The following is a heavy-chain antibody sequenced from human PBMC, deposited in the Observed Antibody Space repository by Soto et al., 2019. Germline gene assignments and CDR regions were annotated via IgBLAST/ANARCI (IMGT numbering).Heavy chain of an antibody. V-gene: IGHV1-2*02. CDR2: VRPNNGGI. CDR1: GYTFTGHH. J-gene: IGHJ5*01. CDR3: ARSGGDGWTAYFPYLDS. D-gene: IGHD3-3*01. Sequence: ASVKVSCKASGYTFTGHHIHWVRQAPGQGLEWMGWVRPNNGGINYAQKFQGRVTMTRDTSTSTANMELSRLRSDDTAVYYCARSGGDGWTAYFPYLDSWGQGTLVTVSS.